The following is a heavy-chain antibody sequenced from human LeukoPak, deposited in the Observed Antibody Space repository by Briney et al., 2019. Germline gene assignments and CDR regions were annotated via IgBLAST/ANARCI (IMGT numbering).Heavy chain of an antibody. J-gene: IGHJ4*02. CDR2: ISGSGGST. CDR1: GFTFSNYA. CDR3: AKAASGNWNDVSDY. V-gene: IGHV3-23*01. Sequence: PGGSLRLSCAASGFTFSNYAMSWVRQAPGKGLEWVSIISGSGGSTYYADSVRGRFTISRDNSKNTLYLQMNSLRAEDTAIYYCAKAASGNWNDVSDYWGQGTLVTVSS. D-gene: IGHD1-20*01.